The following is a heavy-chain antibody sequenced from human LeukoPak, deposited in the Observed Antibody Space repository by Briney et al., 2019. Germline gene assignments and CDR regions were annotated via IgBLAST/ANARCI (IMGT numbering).Heavy chain of an antibody. Sequence: SVKVSCKASGYSFTSNGISWVRQAPGQGLEWMGGIIPIFGTANYAQKFQGRVTITADESTSTAYMELSSLRSEDTAVYYCARTPRTYYYYMDVWGKGTTVTISS. D-gene: IGHD2-15*01. V-gene: IGHV1-69*13. CDR2: IIPIFGTA. J-gene: IGHJ6*03. CDR3: ARTPRTYYYYMDV. CDR1: GYSFTSNG.